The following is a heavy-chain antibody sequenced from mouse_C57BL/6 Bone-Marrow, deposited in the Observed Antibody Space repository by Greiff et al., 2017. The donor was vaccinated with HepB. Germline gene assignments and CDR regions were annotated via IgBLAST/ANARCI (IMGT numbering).Heavy chain of an antibody. Sequence: EVKLQHSGAELVRPGASVKLSCTASGFNIKDYYMHWVKQRPEQGLEWIGRIDPEDGDTEYAPKFQGKATMTADTSSNTAYLQLSSLTSEDTAVYYCTTYYYGSSSYWYFDVWGTGTTVTVSS. D-gene: IGHD1-1*01. CDR3: TTYYYGSSSYWYFDV. CDR1: GFNIKDYY. J-gene: IGHJ1*03. CDR2: IDPEDGDT. V-gene: IGHV14-1*01.